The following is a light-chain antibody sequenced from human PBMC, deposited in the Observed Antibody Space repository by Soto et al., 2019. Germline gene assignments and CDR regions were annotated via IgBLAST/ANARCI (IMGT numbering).Light chain of an antibody. CDR3: QQRSNWPPLT. Sequence: EIVLTQSPATLSLSPGERATLSCRASQSVSSYLAWYQQKPGQAPRLLIYDASNRATGIPARFSGSGSGTDFPLTSSRLEPEDFAVYYCQQRSNWPPLTFGGGTKVEIK. CDR2: DAS. V-gene: IGKV3-11*01. J-gene: IGKJ4*01. CDR1: QSVSSY.